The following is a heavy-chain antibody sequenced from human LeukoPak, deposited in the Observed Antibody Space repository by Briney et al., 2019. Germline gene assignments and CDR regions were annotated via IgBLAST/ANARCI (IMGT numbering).Heavy chain of an antibody. CDR2: ISHSGST. CDR3: ARGRRGYDFWSGYHNWFDP. J-gene: IGHJ5*02. CDR1: GGSFRGYY. V-gene: IGHV4-34*01. D-gene: IGHD3-3*01. Sequence: SETLSLTCAVYGGSFRGYYWSWIRQPPGKGLEWIGEISHSGSTNYNPSLKSRVTISVDTSKNQFSLKLSSVTAADTAVYYCARGRRGYDFWSGYHNWFDPWGQGTLVTVSS.